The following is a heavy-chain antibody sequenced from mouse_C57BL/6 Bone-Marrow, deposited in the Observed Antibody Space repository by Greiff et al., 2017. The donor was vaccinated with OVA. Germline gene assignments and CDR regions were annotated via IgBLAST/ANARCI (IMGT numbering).Heavy chain of an antibody. V-gene: IGHV5-4*01. CDR2: ISDGGSYT. CDR1: GFTFSSYA. D-gene: IGHD1-1*01. J-gene: IGHJ2*01. CDR3: ARDRGLLPYFDY. Sequence: EVMLVESGGGLVKPGGSLKLSCAASGFTFSSYAMSWVRQTPEKRLEWVATISDGGSYTYYPDNVKGRLTISRDNAKNNLYLQMSHLKSEDTAMYYCARDRGLLPYFDYWGQGTTLTVSS.